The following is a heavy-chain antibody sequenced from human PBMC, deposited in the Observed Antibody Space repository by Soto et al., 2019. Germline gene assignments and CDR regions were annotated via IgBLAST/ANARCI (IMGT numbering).Heavy chain of an antibody. CDR2: INAGNGNT. CDR3: ARDKWLQQWLARRTPKRGYYYGMDV. V-gene: IGHV1-3*01. Sequence: ASVKVSCKASGYTFTSYAMHWVRQAPGQGLEWMGWINAGNGNTKYSQKFQGRVTITRDTSASTAYMELSSLRSEDTAVYYCARDKWLQQWLARRTPKRGYYYGMDVWGQGTTVTVS. J-gene: IGHJ6*02. CDR1: GYTFTSYA. D-gene: IGHD6-19*01.